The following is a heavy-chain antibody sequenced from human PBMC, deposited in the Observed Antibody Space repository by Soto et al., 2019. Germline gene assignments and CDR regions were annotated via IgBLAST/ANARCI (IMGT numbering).Heavy chain of an antibody. CDR2: INAGNGNT. V-gene: IGHV1-3*01. CDR3: ARASSQDESWLQSSYFDY. Sequence: ASVKVSCKASGYTFTSYAMHWVRQAPGQRLEWMGWINAGNGNTKYSQKFQGRVTITRDTSASTAYMELSSLRSEDTAVYYCARASSQDESWLQSSYFDYWGQGALVAVSS. J-gene: IGHJ4*02. CDR1: GYTFTSYA. D-gene: IGHD5-12*01.